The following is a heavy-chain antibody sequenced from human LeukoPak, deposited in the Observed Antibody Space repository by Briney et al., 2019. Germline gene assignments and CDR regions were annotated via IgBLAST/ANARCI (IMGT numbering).Heavy chain of an antibody. CDR3: AKERGGATHFDY. Sequence: GGSLRLSCAASGFTFSSYGMHWVRQAPGKGLEWVAVIWYDGSNKYYADSVKGRFTISRDNSKNTLYLQMNSLRAEDTAVYYCAKERGGATHFDYRGQGTLVTVSS. V-gene: IGHV3-33*06. J-gene: IGHJ4*02. D-gene: IGHD1-26*01. CDR1: GFTFSSYG. CDR2: IWYDGSNK.